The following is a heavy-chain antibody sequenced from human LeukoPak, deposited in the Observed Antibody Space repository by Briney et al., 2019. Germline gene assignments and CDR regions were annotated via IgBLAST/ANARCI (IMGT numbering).Heavy chain of an antibody. Sequence: PSETLSLTCSVSGDSITGYYWGWIRQPPGKGLEWIGNIYYTGNTYYNSSLKSRVTISVDTSKNQFSLKLSSVTAADTAVYYCARANRVSLYYFDYWGQGTLVTVSS. J-gene: IGHJ4*02. CDR2: IYYTGNT. CDR1: GDSITGYY. V-gene: IGHV4-38-2*02. CDR3: ARANRVSLYYFDY. D-gene: IGHD5/OR15-5a*01.